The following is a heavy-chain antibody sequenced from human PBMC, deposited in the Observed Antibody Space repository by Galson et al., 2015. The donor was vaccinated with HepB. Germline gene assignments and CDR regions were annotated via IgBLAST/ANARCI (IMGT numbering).Heavy chain of an antibody. V-gene: IGHV3-48*02. CDR1: GFTFSSYR. Sequence: SLRLSCAASGFTFSSYRMNWVRQAPGRGLEWVSYITSSSSTIYYADSVKGRFTISRDNAKNSLYLQMNSLRDEDTAVYYCARGEVTKGPYYFDYWGQGTLVTVSS. J-gene: IGHJ4*02. D-gene: IGHD4-17*01. CDR2: ITSSSSTI. CDR3: ARGEVTKGPYYFDY.